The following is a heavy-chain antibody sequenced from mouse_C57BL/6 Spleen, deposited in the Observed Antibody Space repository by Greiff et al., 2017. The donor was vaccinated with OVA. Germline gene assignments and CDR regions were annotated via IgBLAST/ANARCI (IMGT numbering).Heavy chain of an antibody. Sequence: VQLQQPGAELVKPGASVKLSCKASGYTFTSYWMQWVKQRPGQGLEWIGEIDPSDSYTNYNQKFKGKATLTVDTSSSTAYMQLSSLTSEDSAVYYCILRRNYFDYWGQGTTLTVSS. J-gene: IGHJ2*01. D-gene: IGHD1-1*01. V-gene: IGHV1-50*01. CDR1: GYTFTSYW. CDR3: ILRRNYFDY. CDR2: IDPSDSYT.